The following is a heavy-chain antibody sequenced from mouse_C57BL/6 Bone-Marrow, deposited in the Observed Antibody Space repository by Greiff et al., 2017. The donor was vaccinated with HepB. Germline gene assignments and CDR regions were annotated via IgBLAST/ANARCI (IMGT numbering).Heavy chain of an antibody. CDR1: GFSLTSYG. CDR2: IWSGGST. Sequence: VQLQQSGPGLVQPSQSLSITCTVSGFSLTSYGVHWVRQSPGKGLEWLGVIWSGGSTDYNAAFISRLSISKDNSKSQVFFKMNSLQADETAIYYCARRRKNSSGYVLYAMDYWGQGTSVTVSS. D-gene: IGHD3-2*02. J-gene: IGHJ4*01. CDR3: ARRRKNSSGYVLYAMDY. V-gene: IGHV2-2*01.